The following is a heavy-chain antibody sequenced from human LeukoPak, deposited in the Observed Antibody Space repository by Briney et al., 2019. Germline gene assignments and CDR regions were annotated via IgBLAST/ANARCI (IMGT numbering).Heavy chain of an antibody. V-gene: IGHV4-59*01. CDR3: ARVAYYYDSCGYLGAFDI. Sequence: SETLSLTCTVSGGSISSYYWSWIRQPPGKGLEWIGYIYYSGSTNYNPSLKSRVTISVDTSKNQFSLKLSSVTAADTAVYYCARVAYYYDSCGYLGAFDIWGQGTMVTVSS. D-gene: IGHD3-22*01. J-gene: IGHJ3*02. CDR1: GGSISSYY. CDR2: IYYSGST.